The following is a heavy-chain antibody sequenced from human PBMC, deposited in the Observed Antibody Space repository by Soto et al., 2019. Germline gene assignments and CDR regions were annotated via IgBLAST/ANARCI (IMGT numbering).Heavy chain of an antibody. Sequence: SETLSLTCAVYGGSFSSYYWRWIRQPPGTGLEWIGAINHSGSTTYTPSLKSRVTISVHTSKNQFSLKLSSVTAADTSVYYCASIRGTDAFGIRGQGTMGTGSS. CDR2: INHSGST. V-gene: IGHV4-34*01. J-gene: IGHJ3*02. CDR1: GGSFSSYY. CDR3: ASIRGTDAFGI. D-gene: IGHD1-1*01.